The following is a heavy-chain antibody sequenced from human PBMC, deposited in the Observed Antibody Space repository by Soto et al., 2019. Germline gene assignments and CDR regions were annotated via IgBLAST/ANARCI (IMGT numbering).Heavy chain of an antibody. CDR1: GFTFSSYS. Sequence: GGSLRLSCAASGFTFSSYSMNWVRQAPGKGLEWVSSISSSSSYIYYADSVKGRFTISRDNAKNSLYLQMNSLRAEDTAVYYCAKDPCSGGSCYSPGFDYWGQGTLVTVSS. V-gene: IGHV3-21*04. J-gene: IGHJ4*02. D-gene: IGHD2-15*01. CDR2: ISSSSSYI. CDR3: AKDPCSGGSCYSPGFDY.